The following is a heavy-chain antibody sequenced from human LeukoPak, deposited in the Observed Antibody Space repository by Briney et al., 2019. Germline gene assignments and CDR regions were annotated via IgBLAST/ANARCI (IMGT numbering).Heavy chain of an antibody. Sequence: GGSLRLSCAASGYTFSSFSINWVRQAPGKGLEWVSSISCRSNYIYYADSVRGRFSISRDDARDSLYLQMNSLRAEDTAVYYCVRLRRNSDTSGYYYYYDFWGQGTLVTVSS. V-gene: IGHV3-21*01. CDR2: ISCRSNYI. CDR3: VRLRRNSDTSGYYYYYDF. CDR1: GYTFSSFS. J-gene: IGHJ4*02. D-gene: IGHD3-22*01.